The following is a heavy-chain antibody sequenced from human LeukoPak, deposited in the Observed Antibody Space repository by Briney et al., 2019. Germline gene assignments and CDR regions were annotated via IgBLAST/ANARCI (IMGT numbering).Heavy chain of an antibody. CDR2: ISTSSSTI. D-gene: IGHD7-27*01. CDR3: ARENWGYRAFDI. V-gene: IGHV3-48*04. CDR1: GFTFNSYS. J-gene: IGHJ3*02. Sequence: PGGSLRLSCAASGFTFNSYSMNWVRQAPGKGLEWVSYISTSSSTIYYADSVKGRFTISRDNAKNSLYLQMNSLRAEDTAVYYCARENWGYRAFDIWGQGTMVTVSS.